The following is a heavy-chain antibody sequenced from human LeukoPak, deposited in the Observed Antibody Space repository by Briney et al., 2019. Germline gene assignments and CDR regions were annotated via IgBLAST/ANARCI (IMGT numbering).Heavy chain of an antibody. Sequence: GGSLRLSCAVSGFTFGDYGLSWVRQAPGKGLEWVSGINWNGGSTGYADSVKGRLTISRDNAKNSLYLQMNSLRAEDTALYYCAREYYYGLGSYLYWGQGTLVTVSP. J-gene: IGHJ4*02. D-gene: IGHD3-10*01. CDR2: INWNGGST. CDR3: AREYYYGLGSYLY. V-gene: IGHV3-20*04. CDR1: GFTFGDYG.